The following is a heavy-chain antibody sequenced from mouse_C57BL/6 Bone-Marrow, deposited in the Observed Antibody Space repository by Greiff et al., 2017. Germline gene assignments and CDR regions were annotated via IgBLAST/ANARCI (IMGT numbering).Heavy chain of an antibody. J-gene: IGHJ3*01. CDR3: ARPYSHYGGFFAY. Sequence: EVQLQESGPELVKPGASVKMSCKASGYTFTDYNMHWVKQSHGKSLEWIGYINPNNGGTSYNQKFKGKATLTVNKSSSTAYMELRSLTSEDSAVYYCARPYSHYGGFFAYWGQGTLGTVSA. CDR2: INPNNGGT. CDR1: GYTFTDYN. V-gene: IGHV1-22*01. D-gene: IGHD2-5*01.